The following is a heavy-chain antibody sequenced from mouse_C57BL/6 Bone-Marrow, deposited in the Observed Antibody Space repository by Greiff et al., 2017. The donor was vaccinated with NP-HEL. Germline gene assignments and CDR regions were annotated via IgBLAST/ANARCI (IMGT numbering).Heavy chain of an antibody. D-gene: IGHD2-12*01. Sequence: QVQLQQPGAELVMPGASVKLSCKASGYTFTSYWMHWVKQRPGPGLEWIGEIDPSDSYTNYNQKFKGKSTLTVDKSSSTAYMHLSCLTSEDSAVYYCARSYYSSWFAYWGQGTLVTVSA. CDR3: ARSYYSSWFAY. V-gene: IGHV1-69*01. CDR2: IDPSDSYT. CDR1: GYTFTSYW. J-gene: IGHJ3*01.